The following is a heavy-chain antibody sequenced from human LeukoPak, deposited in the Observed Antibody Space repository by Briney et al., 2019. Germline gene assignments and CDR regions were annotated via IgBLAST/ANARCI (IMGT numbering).Heavy chain of an antibody. CDR3: VRRANSGFDAFDI. D-gene: IGHD3-22*01. CDR1: GGSISSYY. Sequence: SETLSLTCTVSGGSISSYYWSWIRQPPGKGLEWIGYIYYSGSTNYNPSLKSRVTISVDTSKNQFSLKLSSVTAADTAVYYCVRRANSGFDAFDIWGQGTMVTVSS. V-gene: IGHV4-59*01. CDR2: IYYSGST. J-gene: IGHJ3*02.